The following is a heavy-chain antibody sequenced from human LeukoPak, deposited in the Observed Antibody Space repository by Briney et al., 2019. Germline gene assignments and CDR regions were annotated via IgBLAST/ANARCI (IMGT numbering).Heavy chain of an antibody. CDR2: ISGSGGST. CDR1: GFTFSSYA. V-gene: IGHV3-23*01. D-gene: IGHD1-26*01. Sequence: GGSLRLSCAASGFTFSSYAMSWVRPAPGKGLEWVSAISGSGGSTYYADFVKGRFTVSRDNAKNTLFLQMNSLRVEDTAVYYCVRDGVGAPPFDYWGQGALVTVSS. CDR3: VRDGVGAPPFDY. J-gene: IGHJ4*02.